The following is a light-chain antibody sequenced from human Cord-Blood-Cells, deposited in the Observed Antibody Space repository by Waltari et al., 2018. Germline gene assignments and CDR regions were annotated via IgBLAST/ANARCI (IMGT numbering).Light chain of an antibody. Sequence: QSALTQPPSASGSHRQSVTPSCTGTSSDVGGYTYVAWYQQHPGQAPKLVILGVSKRPSGVPARFSGSKSCNTASLTVSGLQAEDEADYYCSSYAGSNNFVVFGGGTKLTVL. CDR2: GVS. J-gene: IGLJ2*01. CDR3: SSYAGSNNFVV. V-gene: IGLV2-8*01. CDR1: SSDVGGYTY.